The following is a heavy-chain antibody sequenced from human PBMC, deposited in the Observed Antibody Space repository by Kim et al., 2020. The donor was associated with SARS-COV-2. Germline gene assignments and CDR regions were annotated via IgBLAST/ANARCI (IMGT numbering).Heavy chain of an antibody. CDR3: ARGGRFHDYGDYDYYYYMDA. D-gene: IGHD4-17*01. CDR2: ISYDGSNK. J-gene: IGHJ6*03. CDR1: GFTFSSYA. V-gene: IGHV3-30-3*01. Sequence: GGSLRLSCAASGFTFSSYAMHWVRQAPGKGLEWVAVISYDGSNKYYADSAKGRFTISRDNSKNTLYLQMNSRRAEDTAVYYCARGGRFHDYGDYDYYYYMDACGEGTTVTASS.